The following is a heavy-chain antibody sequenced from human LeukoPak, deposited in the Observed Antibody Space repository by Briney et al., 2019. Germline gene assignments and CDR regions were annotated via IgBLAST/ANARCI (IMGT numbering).Heavy chain of an antibody. J-gene: IGHJ5*02. D-gene: IGHD5/OR15-5a*01. CDR1: GFMFTSYW. Sequence: PGGSLRLSCAASGFMFTSYWMSWVRQAPGKGLEWVASINHDGSEKYYVDSVKGRFTISRDNAKNSLYLQMNSLRAEDTAVYHCARVVVSTTTRFDPWGQGTLVTVSS. V-gene: IGHV3-7*05. CDR2: INHDGSEK. CDR3: ARVVVSTTTRFDP.